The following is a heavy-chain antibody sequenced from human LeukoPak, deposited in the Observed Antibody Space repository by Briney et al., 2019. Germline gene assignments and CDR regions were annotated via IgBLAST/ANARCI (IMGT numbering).Heavy chain of an antibody. CDR1: GGSISSYC. CDR3: ARLLYGDYFDY. CDR2: IYYSGST. V-gene: IGHV4-59*01. J-gene: IGHJ4*02. D-gene: IGHD4-17*01. Sequence: KPSETLSLTCTVSGGSISSYCWSWIRQPPGKGLEWIGYIYYSGSTKYNPSLKSRVTMSVDTSTNQFSLKLSSVTAVDTAVYYCARLLYGDYFDYWGQGTLVTVSS.